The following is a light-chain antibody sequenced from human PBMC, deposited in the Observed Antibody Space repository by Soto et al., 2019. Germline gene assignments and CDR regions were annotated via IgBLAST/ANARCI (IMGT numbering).Light chain of an antibody. V-gene: IGKV1-5*01. CDR3: QQYNGYSRT. CDR1: QSISSW. J-gene: IGKJ1*01. CDR2: DAS. Sequence: DIQMTQSPSTLSASVGDRVTITCRASQSISSWLAWYQQKPGKAPKLLIYDASNLESGVPSRFSGSGSGTEFTLTISSLHPDDFATYYCQQYNGYSRTFDQGTKVEIK.